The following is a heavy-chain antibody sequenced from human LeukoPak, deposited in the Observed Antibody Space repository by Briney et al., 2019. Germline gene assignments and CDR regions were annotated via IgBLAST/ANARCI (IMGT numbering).Heavy chain of an antibody. J-gene: IGHJ5*02. Sequence: GESLKISCQGSGYSFTSYWIGWVRRMPGKGLEWMGIIYPGDSDTRYSPSFQGQVTISADKSISTAYLQWSSLKASDTAMYYCARYVAAAGTRAFSWFDPWGQGTLVTVSS. V-gene: IGHV5-51*01. D-gene: IGHD6-13*01. CDR1: GYSFTSYW. CDR2: IYPGDSDT. CDR3: ARYVAAAGTRAFSWFDP.